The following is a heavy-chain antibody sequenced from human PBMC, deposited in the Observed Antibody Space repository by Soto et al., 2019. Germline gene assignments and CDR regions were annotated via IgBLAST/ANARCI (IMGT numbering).Heavy chain of an antibody. CDR1: GGSISSSSYY. CDR3: ARHFLDYGGRQVFDY. CDR2: IYYSGST. Sequence: SETLSLTCTVSGGSISSSSYYWGWIRQPPGKGLEWIGSIYYSGSTYYNPSLKSRVTISVDTSKNQFSLKLSSVTAADTAVYYCARHFLDYGGRQVFDYWGQGTLVTVSS. D-gene: IGHD4-17*01. J-gene: IGHJ4*02. V-gene: IGHV4-39*01.